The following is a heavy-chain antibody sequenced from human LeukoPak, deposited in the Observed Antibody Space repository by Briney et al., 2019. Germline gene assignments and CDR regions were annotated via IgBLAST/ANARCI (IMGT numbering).Heavy chain of an antibody. CDR1: GYTFTSYG. D-gene: IGHD3-10*01. Sequence: ASVKVSCKASGYTFTSYGITWVRQAPGQGLEWMGWISAYSGNTNYAQKLQGRVTMTTDTSTRTAYMELRSLRFDDTAVYYCARDGGLYYGSGTFVGVWGQGTLVTVSS. CDR2: ISAYSGNT. V-gene: IGHV1-18*01. CDR3: ARDGGLYYGSGTFVGV. J-gene: IGHJ4*02.